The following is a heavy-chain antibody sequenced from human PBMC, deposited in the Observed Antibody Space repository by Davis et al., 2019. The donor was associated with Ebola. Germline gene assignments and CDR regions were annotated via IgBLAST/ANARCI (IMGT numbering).Heavy chain of an antibody. D-gene: IGHD2-15*01. V-gene: IGHV3-23*01. CDR2: ISGSGGST. Sequence: GESLKISCAASGFTFSSYAMSWVRQAPGKGLEWVSAISGSGGSTYYADSVKGRFTISRDNSKNTLYLQMNSLRAEDTAVYYCAKDPGGARYCSGGSCYRSYYFDYWGQGTLVTVSS. CDR1: GFTFSSYA. J-gene: IGHJ4*02. CDR3: AKDPGGARYCSGGSCYRSYYFDY.